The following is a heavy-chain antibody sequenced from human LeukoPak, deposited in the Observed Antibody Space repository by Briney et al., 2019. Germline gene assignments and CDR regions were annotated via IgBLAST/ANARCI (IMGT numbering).Heavy chain of an antibody. J-gene: IGHJ4*02. CDR1: GYTFTGYY. V-gene: IGHV1-2*02. CDR3: ARVLVAVAGPDY. Sequence: VASVKVSCKASGYTFTGYYMHWVRQAPGQGLEWMGWINPNSGGTNYAQKFQGRVTMTTDTSTSTAYMELRSLRSDDTAVYYCARVLVAVAGPDYWGQGTLVTVSS. D-gene: IGHD6-19*01. CDR2: INPNSGGT.